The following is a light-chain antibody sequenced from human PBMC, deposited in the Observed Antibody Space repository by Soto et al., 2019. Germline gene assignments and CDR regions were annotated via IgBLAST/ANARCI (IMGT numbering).Light chain of an antibody. Sequence: QSVLTQPASVSGSPGQSITISCTGTSSDVGGYDYVSWYQLHPGKAPKLMVFEVNNRPSGVSYRFSGSKSGNTASLTISGPQSEDEAFYYCAAWDYSLSAYVFGTGTKVTVL. CDR3: AAWDYSLSAYV. V-gene: IGLV2-14*01. CDR2: EVN. CDR1: SSDVGGYDY. J-gene: IGLJ1*01.